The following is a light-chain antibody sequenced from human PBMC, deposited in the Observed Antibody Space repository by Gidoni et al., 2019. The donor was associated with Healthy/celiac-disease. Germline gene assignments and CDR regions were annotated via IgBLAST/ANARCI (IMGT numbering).Light chain of an antibody. CDR3: QQLKNKSPLT. CDR2: DAS. CDR1: QDIRTV. Sequence: IQLTQSPSFLSASVGDEVTITCRASQDIRTVLAWYQQKPGKAPRLLIYDASSLQSGVTSRFSGSGSGTEFTLTISSLEPEDFATYYCQQLKNKSPLTFGGGTTVEVK. V-gene: IGKV1-9*01. J-gene: IGKJ4*01.